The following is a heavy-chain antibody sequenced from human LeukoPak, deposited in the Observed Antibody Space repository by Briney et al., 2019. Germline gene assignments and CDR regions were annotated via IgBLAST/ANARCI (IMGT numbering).Heavy chain of an antibody. CDR1: GGSISSYY. D-gene: IGHD3-16*02. CDR3: ARGPPMITFGGVIVAPPDY. J-gene: IGHJ4*02. CDR2: IYYSGST. V-gene: IGHV4-59*01. Sequence: SETLSLTCTVSGGSISSYYWGWIRQPPGKGLEWIGYIYYSGSTNYNPSLKSRVTISVDTSKNQFSLKLSSVTAADTAVYYCARGPPMITFGGVIVAPPDYRGQGTLVTVSS.